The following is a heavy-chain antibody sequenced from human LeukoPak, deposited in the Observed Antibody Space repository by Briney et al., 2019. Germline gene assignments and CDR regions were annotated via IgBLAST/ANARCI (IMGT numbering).Heavy chain of an antibody. CDR1: GGSISSGDYY. CDR3: AREGAGTDKGGMDV. Sequence: SQTLSLTCTVSGGSISSGDYYWSWIRQPPGKGLEWIGYIYYSGSTYYNPSLESRVTISVDTSKNQFSLKLSSVTAADTAVYYCAREGAGTDKGGMDVWGKGTTVTVSS. J-gene: IGHJ6*04. D-gene: IGHD1/OR15-1a*01. CDR2: IYYSGST. V-gene: IGHV4-30-4*01.